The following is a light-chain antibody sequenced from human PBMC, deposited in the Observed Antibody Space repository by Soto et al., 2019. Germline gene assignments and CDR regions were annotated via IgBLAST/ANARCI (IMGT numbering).Light chain of an antibody. CDR1: SSDVGGYNY. Sequence: QSVLTQPPSASGSPGQSVTISCTGTSSDVGGYNYVSWYQQHPGKAPKLLIYEVTKRPSGVPDRFSGSKSGNTASLTVSGLQAEDEAEYFCCSHAASYTYVFGPGTKVTVL. CDR2: EVT. CDR3: CSHAASYTYV. V-gene: IGLV2-8*01. J-gene: IGLJ1*01.